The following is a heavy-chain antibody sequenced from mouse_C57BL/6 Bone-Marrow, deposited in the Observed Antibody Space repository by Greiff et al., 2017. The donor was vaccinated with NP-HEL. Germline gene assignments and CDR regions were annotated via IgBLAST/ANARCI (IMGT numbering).Heavy chain of an antibody. CDR3: ARHGYGSSDAMDY. CDR2: ISNGGGST. V-gene: IGHV5-12*01. CDR1: GFTFSDYY. D-gene: IGHD1-1*01. J-gene: IGHJ4*01. Sequence: EVKLMESGGGLVQPGGSLKLSCAASGFTFSDYYMYWVRQTPEKRLEWVAYISNGGGSTYYPDTVKGRFTISRDNAKNTLYLQMSRLKSEDTAMYYCARHGYGSSDAMDYWGQGTSVTVSS.